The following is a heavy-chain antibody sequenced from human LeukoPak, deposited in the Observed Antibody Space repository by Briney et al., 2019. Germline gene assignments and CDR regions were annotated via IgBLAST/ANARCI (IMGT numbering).Heavy chain of an antibody. CDR2: ISVSGDYT. Sequence: GGSLRLSCAASGFTFSSYVMSWVRQAPGKGLDWVSTISVSGDYTYYADSVKGRFTISRDNSKNTLYLQMNSLRGEDTAVYYCAKAIGQEVPAASRWYDPWGQGTLVTVSS. V-gene: IGHV3-23*01. D-gene: IGHD2-2*01. CDR1: GFTFSSYV. J-gene: IGHJ5*02. CDR3: AKAIGQEVPAASRWYDP.